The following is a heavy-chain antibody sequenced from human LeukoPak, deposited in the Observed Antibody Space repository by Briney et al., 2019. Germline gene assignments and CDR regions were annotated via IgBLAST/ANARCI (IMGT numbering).Heavy chain of an antibody. V-gene: IGHV3-33*01. CDR1: GFTFNNYG. Sequence: GRSLRLSCAASGFTFNNYGMHWVRQPPGKGPEWVAVIWHDGSNKYYADSVRGRFTISRDNSKNTVYLQMSGLRADDTAVYYCARDQGLYCSRGSCYPVTTFEYWGQGTLVTVSS. CDR2: IWHDGSNK. D-gene: IGHD2-15*01. CDR3: ARDQGLYCSRGSCYPVTTFEY. J-gene: IGHJ4*02.